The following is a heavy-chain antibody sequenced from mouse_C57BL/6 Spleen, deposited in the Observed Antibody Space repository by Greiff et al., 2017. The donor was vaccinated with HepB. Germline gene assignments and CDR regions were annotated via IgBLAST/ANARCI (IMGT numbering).Heavy chain of an antibody. CDR3: AREGLLRAYLDY. Sequence: QVQLQQSGAELARPGASVKLSCKASGYTFTSYGMSWVKQRTGQGLEWIGEIYPRDGNTYYNEKFKGKATLTADKSSSTAYMELSSLTSEDSAVYVCAREGLLRAYLDYWGQGTTLTVSS. D-gene: IGHD1-1*01. CDR2: IYPRDGNT. V-gene: IGHV1-81*01. CDR1: GYTFTSYG. J-gene: IGHJ2*01.